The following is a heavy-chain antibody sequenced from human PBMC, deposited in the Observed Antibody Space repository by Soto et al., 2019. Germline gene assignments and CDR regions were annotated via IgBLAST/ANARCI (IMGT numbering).Heavy chain of an antibody. J-gene: IGHJ4*02. CDR1: GYTFTSYG. Sequence: QVQLVQSGAEVKKPGASVKVSCKASGYTFTSYGISWVRQAPGQGLEWMGWISAYNGNKNYAQKLQGRVTMTTDTSTSTAYMELRSLRSDDTAVYYCARDRGVYCSGGSCTLDYWGQGTLVTVSS. CDR3: ARDRGVYCSGGSCTLDY. V-gene: IGHV1-18*01. CDR2: ISAYNGNK. D-gene: IGHD2-15*01.